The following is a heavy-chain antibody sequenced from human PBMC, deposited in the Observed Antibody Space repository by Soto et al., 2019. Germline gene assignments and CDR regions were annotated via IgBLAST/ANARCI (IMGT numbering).Heavy chain of an antibody. Sequence: GGSLRLSCAASGLTVSSNYMSWVRQAPGKGLEWVSVIYSGGSTYYADSVKGRFTISRHNSKNTLYLQMNSLRAEDTAVYYCARVWVDTCSYYHYYRIAVWAQRTTVTVSS. CDR3: ARVWVDTCSYYHYYRIAV. CDR1: GLTVSSNY. D-gene: IGHD5-18*01. V-gene: IGHV3-53*04. CDR2: IYSGGST. J-gene: IGHJ6*01.